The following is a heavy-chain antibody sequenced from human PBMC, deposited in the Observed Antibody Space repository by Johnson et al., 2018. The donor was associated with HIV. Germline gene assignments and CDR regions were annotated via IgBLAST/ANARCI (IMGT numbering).Heavy chain of an antibody. J-gene: IGHJ3*02. CDR2: ISNDGSNT. D-gene: IGHD1-1*01. CDR3: ARGYTWNDVSI. Sequence: QVQLVESGGNVVQPGRSQRLSCAASGFTFSDCSMHWVRQAPGKGLEWVAIISNDGSNTYFADSVKGRFTISRDNFKNTVYLQMNSLRTVDTAVYYCARGYTWNDVSIWGQGTMVTVSS. V-gene: IGHV3-30*01. CDR1: GFTFSDCS.